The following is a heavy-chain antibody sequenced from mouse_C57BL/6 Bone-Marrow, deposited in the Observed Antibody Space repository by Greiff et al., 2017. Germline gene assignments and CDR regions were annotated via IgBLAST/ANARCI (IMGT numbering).Heavy chain of an antibody. V-gene: IGHV5-16*01. J-gene: IGHJ1*03. D-gene: IGHD1-1*01. CDR2: INYDGSST. Sequence: EVQLVESEGGLVQPGSSMKLSCTASGFTFSDYYMAWVRQVPEKGLEWVANINYDGSSTYYLDSLKSRFIISRDNAKNILYLQMSSLKSEDTATYYCARYYYGSRTRYFDVWGTGTTVTVSS. CDR1: GFTFSDYY. CDR3: ARYYYGSRTRYFDV.